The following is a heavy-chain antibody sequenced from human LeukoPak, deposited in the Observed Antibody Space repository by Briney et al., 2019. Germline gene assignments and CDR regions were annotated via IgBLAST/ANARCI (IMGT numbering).Heavy chain of an antibody. CDR1: GYTFTSYG. Sequence: APVKVSCKASGYTFTSYGISWVRQAPGQGLEWMGWISAYNGNTNYAQKLQGRVTMTTDTSTSTAYMELRSLRSDDTAVYYCVRDPYGEGEPDYWGQGTLVTVSS. D-gene: IGHD4-17*01. J-gene: IGHJ4*02. V-gene: IGHV1-18*04. CDR3: VRDPYGEGEPDY. CDR2: ISAYNGNT.